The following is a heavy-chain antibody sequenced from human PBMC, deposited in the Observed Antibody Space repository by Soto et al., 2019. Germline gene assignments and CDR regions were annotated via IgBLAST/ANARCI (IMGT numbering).Heavy chain of an antibody. CDR3: ARVFSSGSGWMYYFDF. Sequence: QVQLQESGPGLVESSGTLSLTCEVSSGSISSGNWWSWVRQPPGKGLEWIGEIYYTGATNYNPSLKSRVTMTIDKSKDQFSLNLRSATAADTAVYYCARVFSSGSGWMYYFDFWGQGILVSVS. V-gene: IGHV4-4*02. J-gene: IGHJ4*02. CDR2: IYYTGAT. CDR1: SGSISSGNW. D-gene: IGHD6-25*01.